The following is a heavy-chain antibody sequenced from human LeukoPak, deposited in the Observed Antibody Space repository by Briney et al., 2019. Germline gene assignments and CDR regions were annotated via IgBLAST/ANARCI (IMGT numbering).Heavy chain of an antibody. J-gene: IGHJ3*02. Sequence: GASVKVSFKASGDTFSSYAISWVRQAPGQGLEWMGGIIPIFGTANYAQKFQGRVTITADVSTKTAYMELSSLRSEDTAVYYCARDYYDTKGYPRGAFDIWGQGTMVTVSS. CDR2: IIPIFGTA. D-gene: IGHD3-22*01. CDR1: GDTFSSYA. V-gene: IGHV1-69*13. CDR3: ARDYYDTKGYPRGAFDI.